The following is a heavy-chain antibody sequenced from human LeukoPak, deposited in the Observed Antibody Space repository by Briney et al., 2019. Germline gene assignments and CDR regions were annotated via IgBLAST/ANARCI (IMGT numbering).Heavy chain of an antibody. J-gene: IGHJ4*02. CDR3: ARRGSIAVAGIGGVFDY. V-gene: IGHV4-38-2*01. CDR1: GYSISSGYY. D-gene: IGHD6-19*01. CDR2: IYHSGST. Sequence: SETLSLTCAVSGYSISSGYYWGWIRQPPGKGLVWVGSIYHSGSTYYNPSLKSRVTISVDTSKNQFSLKLSSVTAADTAVYYCARRGSIAVAGIGGVFDYWGQGTLVTVSS.